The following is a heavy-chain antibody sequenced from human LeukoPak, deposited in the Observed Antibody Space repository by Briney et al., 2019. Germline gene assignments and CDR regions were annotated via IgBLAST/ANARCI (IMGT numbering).Heavy chain of an antibody. V-gene: IGHV3-30*18. CDR1: GFTFSSYG. CDR3: AKATVYGDSSAYFDY. Sequence: PGGSLRLSCAASGFTFSSYGMHWVRQAPGKGLEWVAVISYDGSNKYYADSVKGRFTISRDNSKNTLYLQMNSLRAEDTAVYFCAKATVYGDSSAYFDYWGQGTLVTVSS. D-gene: IGHD3-22*01. CDR2: ISYDGSNK. J-gene: IGHJ4*02.